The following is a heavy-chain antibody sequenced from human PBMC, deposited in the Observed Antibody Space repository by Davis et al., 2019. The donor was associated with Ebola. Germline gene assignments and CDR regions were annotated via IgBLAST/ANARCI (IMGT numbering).Heavy chain of an antibody. V-gene: IGHV7-4-1*02. CDR1: GYTFTSYD. Sequence: SVPVSRMASGYTFTSYDLNWVRQATGHRLEGMGWINTNTGKRKYAQGFTGRFVFSLDTSVSTAYLQISSLKAEDTAVYYCARGTYYYDSSGYFYYYYGMDVWGQGTTVTVSS. CDR3: ARGTYYYDSSGYFYYYYGMDV. D-gene: IGHD3-22*01. CDR2: INTNTGKR. J-gene: IGHJ6*02.